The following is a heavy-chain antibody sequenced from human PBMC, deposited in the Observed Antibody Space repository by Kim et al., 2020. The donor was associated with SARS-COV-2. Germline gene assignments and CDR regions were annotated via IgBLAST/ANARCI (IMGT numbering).Heavy chain of an antibody. D-gene: IGHD3-3*01. V-gene: IGHV4-34*01. CDR3: ARGIDYYYYYYGMDV. J-gene: IGHJ6*02. Sequence: PSLKSRVTISVDTSKNQFSLKLSSVTAADTAVYYCARGIDYYYYYYGMDVWGQGTTVTVSS.